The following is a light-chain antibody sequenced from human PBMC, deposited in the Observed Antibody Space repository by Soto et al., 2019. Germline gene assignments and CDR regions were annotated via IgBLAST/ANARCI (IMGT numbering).Light chain of an antibody. V-gene: IGKV3-20*01. J-gene: IGKJ2*01. CDR1: QSGSSNF. Sequence: EIVLTQSPGTLSLSPGERATLFCRASQSGSSNFLAWYQQKPGQAPRLLIYNASRRAAGIPDRFSGSGSGTDFTLTISRLEPEDFAVYCCQKYSTSSPRYTFGQGTKLEIK. CDR2: NAS. CDR3: QKYSTSSPRYT.